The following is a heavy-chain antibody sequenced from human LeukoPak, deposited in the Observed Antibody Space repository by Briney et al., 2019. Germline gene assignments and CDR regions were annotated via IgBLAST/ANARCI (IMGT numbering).Heavy chain of an antibody. CDR1: GYTLTDYY. CDR3: ARSFSSTDYDSSSFYS. D-gene: IGHD3-22*01. Sequence: GASVKVSCKASGYTLTDYYMHWVRQAPGQGLEWMGRINPNRGGTKLAQKFQGRVTMTRDTSIRTAFMELSRLTSDDTAVYYCARSFSSTDYDSSSFYSWGQGTLVTVSS. V-gene: IGHV1-2*06. CDR2: INPNRGGT. J-gene: IGHJ4*02.